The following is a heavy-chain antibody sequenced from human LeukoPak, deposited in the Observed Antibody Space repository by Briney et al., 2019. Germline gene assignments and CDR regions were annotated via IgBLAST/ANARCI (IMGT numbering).Heavy chain of an antibody. Sequence: GGSLRLSCAASGFTFSNYEMHWVRRAPGKGLEWVSYISSGGSTVYYADSVKGRFTVSRDNAKNSLYLQMCSLRAEDTAVYYCARGGSFVEYWGQGTLVSVSS. CDR1: GFTFSNYE. CDR3: ARGGSFVEY. CDR2: ISSGGSTV. D-gene: IGHD3-10*01. J-gene: IGHJ4*02. V-gene: IGHV3-48*03.